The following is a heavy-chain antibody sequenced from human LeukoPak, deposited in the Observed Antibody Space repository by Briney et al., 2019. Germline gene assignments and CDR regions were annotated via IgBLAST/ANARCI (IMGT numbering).Heavy chain of an antibody. D-gene: IGHD3-10*01. J-gene: IGHJ3*02. CDR3: ARPSGSGSISAFDI. V-gene: IGHV5-51*01. Sequence: GESLKISCKASGYSFTTYWIGWVRQVPGKGLEWVGIIYPADSTAKYSPSFQGQVTISVDKSISTAYLQWSSLKASDTAMYYCARPSGSGSISAFDIWGQGTMVTVSS. CDR2: IYPADSTA. CDR1: GYSFTTYW.